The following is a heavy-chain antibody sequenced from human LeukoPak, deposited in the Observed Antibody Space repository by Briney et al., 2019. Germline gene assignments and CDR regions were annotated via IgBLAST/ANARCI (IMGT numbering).Heavy chain of an antibody. D-gene: IGHD3-10*01. CDR2: INWNGGST. CDR3: ARAMVRGVIPY. V-gene: IGHV3-20*04. J-gene: IGHJ4*02. CDR1: GFTFDDYG. Sequence: PGGSLRLSCAASGFTFDDYGMSWVRQAPGKGLEWVSGINWNGGSTGYADSVKGRFTISRDNSRNIMNLQTDSLRPEDTALYYCARAMVRGVIPYWGQGTLVTVSS.